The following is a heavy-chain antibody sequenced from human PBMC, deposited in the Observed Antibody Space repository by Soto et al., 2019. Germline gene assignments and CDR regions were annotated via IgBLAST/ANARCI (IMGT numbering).Heavy chain of an antibody. Sequence: PGGSLRLCCVASGCTFSNAWMSWVQQAPGKGLEWVGRIKGEADGGTTDYAAPVKGRITISRDHSKDTLYLHMNSLKTEDTAVYYCTTGLSNGYYNFDYWGQGTPVTVSS. CDR2: IKGEADGGTT. D-gene: IGHD3-22*01. V-gene: IGHV3-15*01. CDR3: TTGLSNGYYNFDY. J-gene: IGHJ4*02. CDR1: GCTFSNAW.